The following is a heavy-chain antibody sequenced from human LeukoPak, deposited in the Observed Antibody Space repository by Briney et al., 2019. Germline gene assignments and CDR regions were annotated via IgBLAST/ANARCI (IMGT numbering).Heavy chain of an antibody. Sequence: GGSLRLSCGASGFTLNIYGMQLLRQAPGKGLEWVAVMWYDGSKKYYADSVKGRFTVSRDNSKNTLYLEMNSLRAEDTAVYYCASSMAAAVYCGQGTLVTVSS. J-gene: IGHJ4*02. CDR1: GFTLNIYG. D-gene: IGHD6-13*01. CDR2: MWYDGSKK. CDR3: ASSMAAAVY. V-gene: IGHV3-33*01.